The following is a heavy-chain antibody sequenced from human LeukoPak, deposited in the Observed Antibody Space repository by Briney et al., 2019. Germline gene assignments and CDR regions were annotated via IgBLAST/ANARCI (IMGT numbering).Heavy chain of an antibody. V-gene: IGHV3-23*01. D-gene: IGHD6-19*01. CDR1: GFTFSSYS. J-gene: IGHJ6*02. CDR2: ISGSGGST. Sequence: GESLKISCAASGFTFSSYSMNWVRQAPGKGLEWVSAISGSGGSTYYADSVKGRFTISRDNSKNTLYLQMNSLRAEDTAVYYCAKAFPTGGIAVLDVWGQGTTVTVSS. CDR3: AKAFPTGGIAVLDV.